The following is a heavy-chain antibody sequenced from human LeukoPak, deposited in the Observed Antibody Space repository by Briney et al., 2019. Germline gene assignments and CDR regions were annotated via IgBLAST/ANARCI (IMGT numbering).Heavy chain of an antibody. CDR1: GGSISSYY. CDR3: ARGRQWLGPKIDY. CDR2: IYYSGST. D-gene: IGHD6-19*01. Sequence: SETLSLTCTVSGGSISSYYWSWIRQPPGKGLEWIGYIYYSGSTNYNPSLKSRVTISVDTSKNQFSLKLSSVTAADTAVYYCARGRQWLGPKIDYWGQGTLVTVSS. J-gene: IGHJ4*02. V-gene: IGHV4-59*12.